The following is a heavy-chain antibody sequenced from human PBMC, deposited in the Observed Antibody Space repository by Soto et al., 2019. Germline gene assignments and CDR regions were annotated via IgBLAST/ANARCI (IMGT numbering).Heavy chain of an antibody. J-gene: IGHJ4*02. CDR1: GYTFTSYG. CDR2: ISAYNGNT. Sequence: GASVKVSCKASGYTFTSYGISWVRQAPGQGLEWMGWISAYNGNTNYAQKLQGRVTMTTDTSTSTAYMELRSLRSDDTAVYYCARDTSRIRSSSTIKPDYWGQGTLVTVSS. CDR3: ARDTSRIRSSSTIKPDY. V-gene: IGHV1-18*01. D-gene: IGHD6-6*01.